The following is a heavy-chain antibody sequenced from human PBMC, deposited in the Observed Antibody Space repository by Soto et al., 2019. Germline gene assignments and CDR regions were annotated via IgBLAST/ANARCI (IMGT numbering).Heavy chain of an antibody. CDR3: ARDKRDLRFLEWSYYFDY. V-gene: IGHV3-30-3*01. D-gene: IGHD3-3*01. CDR2: ISYDGSNK. J-gene: IGHJ4*02. CDR1: GFTFSSCA. Sequence: QVQLVESGGGVVQPGRSLRLSCVASGFTFSSCAMHWVRQAPGKGLEWVALISYDGSNKYYADSVKGRFTISRDNSKNTVYLQMNSLRAEDTAVYYCARDKRDLRFLEWSYYFDYWGQGTLVTVSS.